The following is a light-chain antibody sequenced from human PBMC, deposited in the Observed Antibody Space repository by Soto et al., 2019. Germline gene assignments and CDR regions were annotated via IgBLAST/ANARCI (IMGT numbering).Light chain of an antibody. CDR3: QQYNNWPRT. CDR1: QSVSSN. V-gene: IGKV3-15*01. CDR2: GAS. Sequence: EIVMTQSPATLSVSPGERATLSYRASQSVSSNLAWYQQKPRQAPRLLIYGASTRATGIPARFSGSGSGTEFTLTISSLQSEDFAVYYCQQYNNWPRTFGQGTKVEIK. J-gene: IGKJ1*01.